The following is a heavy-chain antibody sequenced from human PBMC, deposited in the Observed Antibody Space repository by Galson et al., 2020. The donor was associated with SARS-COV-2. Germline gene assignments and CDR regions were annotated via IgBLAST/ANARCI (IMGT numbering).Heavy chain of an antibody. CDR3: ARPALRITMVRGAPQYYYDYMDV. Sequence: SVKVSCKASGGTFSSYAISWVRQAPGQGLEWMGGIIPILGIANYAQKFQGRVTITADKSTSTAYMELSSLRSEDTAVYYCARPALRITMVRGAPQYYYDYMDVWGKGTTVTVSS. V-gene: IGHV1-69*10. J-gene: IGHJ6*03. D-gene: IGHD3-10*01. CDR1: GGTFSSYA. CDR2: IIPILGIA.